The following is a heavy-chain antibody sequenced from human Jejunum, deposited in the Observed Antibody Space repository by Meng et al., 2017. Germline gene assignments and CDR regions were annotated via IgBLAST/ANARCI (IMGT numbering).Heavy chain of an antibody. Sequence: DVQLVQSGGVLVKPGGSRRLPCAASGFSFTNAWMTWVRQAPGKGLEWVGRIKTKFDGGTRDYAAPVKGRFTISRDDSKNTLYLQMNSLKTEDTAVYYCTTIGSSWSHYWGQGTLVTVSS. V-gene: IGHV3-15*01. CDR1: GFSFTNAW. CDR2: IKTKFDGGTR. J-gene: IGHJ4*02. CDR3: TTIGSSWSHY. D-gene: IGHD6-13*01.